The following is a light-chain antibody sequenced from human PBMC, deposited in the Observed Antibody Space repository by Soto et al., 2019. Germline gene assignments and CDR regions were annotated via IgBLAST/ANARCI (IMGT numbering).Light chain of an antibody. V-gene: IGKV3-20*01. CDR1: QTVRSSY. CDR2: DAS. J-gene: IGKJ1*01. CDR3: QQYGGSPGT. Sequence: EMVLTQSPGTLSLSPGERATLSCRASQTVRSSYLAWYQQKPGQAPRLLIYDASNRVTGIPDRFSGSGSGTDFTLTISRLEPEDFAVYYCQQYGGSPGTFGQGTKVEIK.